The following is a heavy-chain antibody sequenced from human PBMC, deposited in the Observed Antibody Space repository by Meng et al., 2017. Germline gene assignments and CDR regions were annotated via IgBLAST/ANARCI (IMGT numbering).Heavy chain of an antibody. CDR2: ISYDGSNK. CDR1: GFTFSSYA. V-gene: IGHV3-30*04. Sequence: GGSLRLSCAASGFTFSSYAMHWVRQAPGKGLEWVAVISYDGSNKYYADSVKGRFTISRDNSKNTLYLQMNSLRAEDTAVYYCARDLEAAAGNPYDYWGQGTLVTGSS. J-gene: IGHJ4*02. CDR3: ARDLEAAAGNPYDY. D-gene: IGHD6-13*01.